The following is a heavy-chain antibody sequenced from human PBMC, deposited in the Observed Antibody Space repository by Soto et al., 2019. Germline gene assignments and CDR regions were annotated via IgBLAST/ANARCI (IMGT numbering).Heavy chain of an antibody. CDR2: IDPSDSYT. D-gene: IGHD3-22*01. V-gene: IGHV5-10-1*01. CDR3: ARQYYYDSSGYSDY. J-gene: IGHJ4*02. CDR1: GYSFTSYW. Sequence: GESLKISCKGSGYSFTSYWISWVRQMPGKGLEWMGRIDPSDSYTNYSPSFQGHVTISADKSISTAYLQWSSPKASDTVMYYCARQYYYDSSGYSDYWGQGTLVTVSS.